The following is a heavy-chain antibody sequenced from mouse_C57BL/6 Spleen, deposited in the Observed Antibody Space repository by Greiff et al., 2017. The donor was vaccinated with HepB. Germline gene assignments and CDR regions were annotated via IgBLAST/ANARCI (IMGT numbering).Heavy chain of an antibody. D-gene: IGHD1-1*01. V-gene: IGHV14-3*01. CDR1: GFNIKNTY. Sequence: VAELVRPGASVKLSCPASGFNIKNTYMHWVKQRPEQGLEWIGRIDPANGNTKYAPKFQGKATITADTSSNTAYLQLSSLTSEDTAIYYCARTRNIYYYGSNAMDYWGQGTSVTVSS. CDR3: ARTRNIYYYGSNAMDY. J-gene: IGHJ4*01. CDR2: IDPANGNT.